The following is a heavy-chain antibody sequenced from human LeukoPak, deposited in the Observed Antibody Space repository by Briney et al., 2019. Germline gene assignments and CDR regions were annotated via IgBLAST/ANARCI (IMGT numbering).Heavy chain of an antibody. Sequence: GGSLRLSCVASGFTFNKYWMIWVRQAPGKGLEWVANVNRDGNEKHYVDSVEGRFAVSRDNAKNSLYLQMNSLRNEDTAVYYCVRDDGNRTGSTYYDAFDIWGQGTLVTVSS. CDR1: GFTFNKYW. D-gene: IGHD2/OR15-2a*01. CDR2: VNRDGNEK. J-gene: IGHJ3*02. V-gene: IGHV3-7*03. CDR3: VRDDGNRTGSTYYDAFDI.